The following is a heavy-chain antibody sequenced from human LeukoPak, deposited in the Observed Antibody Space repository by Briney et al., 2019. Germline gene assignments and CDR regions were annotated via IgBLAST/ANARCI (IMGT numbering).Heavy chain of an antibody. J-gene: IGHJ4*02. Sequence: GESPKISCKGSGYSFTSYWIGWVRQMPGKGLEWMGIIYRGDSDTRYSPSFQGQVTISADKSISTAYLQWSSLKASDTAMYYCVRLKYYDTSGHSWRPFDYWGQGTLVPVSS. V-gene: IGHV5-51*01. CDR1: GYSFTSYW. D-gene: IGHD3-22*01. CDR3: VRLKYYDTSGHSWRPFDY. CDR2: IYRGDSDT.